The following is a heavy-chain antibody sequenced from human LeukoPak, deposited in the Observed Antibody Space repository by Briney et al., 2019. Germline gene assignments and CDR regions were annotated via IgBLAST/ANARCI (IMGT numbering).Heavy chain of an antibody. V-gene: IGHV4-39*07. J-gene: IGHJ6*03. CDR3: ARVWNYYYYMDV. D-gene: IGHD3-3*01. Sequence: SETLSLTCTVSGGSISSSSYYWGWIRQPPGKGLEWIGIIYYSGSTYYNPSLKSRVTISVDTSKNQFSLKLSSVTAADTAVYYCARVWNYYYYMDVWGKGTTVTVSS. CDR1: GGSISSSSYY. CDR2: IYYSGST.